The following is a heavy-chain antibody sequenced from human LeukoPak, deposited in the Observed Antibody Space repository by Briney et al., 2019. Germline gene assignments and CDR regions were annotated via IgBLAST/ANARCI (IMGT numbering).Heavy chain of an antibody. J-gene: IGHJ4*02. CDR1: GFTFSSYS. CDR2: IGSSGSYI. Sequence: PGGSLRLSCAASGFTFSSYSMNWVRQAPGKGLEWVSSIGSSGSYIYYADSVKGRFTISRDNAKNSLYLQMNSLRAEDTAVYYCARATPPNYYDSSGFEFDYWGQGTLVTVSS. CDR3: ARATPPNYYDSSGFEFDY. V-gene: IGHV3-21*01. D-gene: IGHD3-22*01.